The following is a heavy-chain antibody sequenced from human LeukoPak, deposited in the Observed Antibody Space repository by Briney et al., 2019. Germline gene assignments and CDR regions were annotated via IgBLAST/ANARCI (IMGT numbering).Heavy chain of an antibody. CDR1: GFTFSSYA. V-gene: IGHV3-23*01. J-gene: IGHJ4*02. D-gene: IGHD2-21*02. Sequence: TGGSLRLSCAASGFTFSSYAMSWVRQAPGKGLEWVSAISGSGGSTYYADSVKGRFTISRDNSKNTLYVQMNSLRAEDTAVYYCAKVGYCGGDCYSAPRLGFDYWGQGTLVTVSS. CDR2: ISGSGGST. CDR3: AKVGYCGGDCYSAPRLGFDY.